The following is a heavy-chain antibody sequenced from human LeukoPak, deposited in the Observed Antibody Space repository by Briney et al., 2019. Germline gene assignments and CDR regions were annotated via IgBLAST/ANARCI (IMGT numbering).Heavy chain of an antibody. CDR1: GASIRSDY. CDR3: ARESTRLDSKGFDS. Sequence: PSETLSLTCTVSGASIRSDYWTWIRQPAGKGLEWIGRVSSTGTTKYNPSLKSRVTISVDASKNQFSLKVTSVTAADTAIYYCARESTRLDSKGFDSWGQGVLVTV. J-gene: IGHJ4*01. CDR2: VSSTGTT. D-gene: IGHD3-16*01. V-gene: IGHV4-4*07.